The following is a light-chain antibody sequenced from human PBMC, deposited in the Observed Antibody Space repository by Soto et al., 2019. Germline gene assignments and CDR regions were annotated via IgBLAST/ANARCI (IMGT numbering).Light chain of an antibody. V-gene: IGKV1-39*01. CDR2: GAS. CDR1: QTINTN. Sequence: DVRMTQSPSSLSASVGDTITLTCRASQTINTNLDWFQQKPGEPPRLLIYGASTLHDGVPSRFSGSGSGADFTLTISGLQPEDFASYHCQQTYSDISFGGGTKVDI. J-gene: IGKJ4*01. CDR3: QQTYSDIS.